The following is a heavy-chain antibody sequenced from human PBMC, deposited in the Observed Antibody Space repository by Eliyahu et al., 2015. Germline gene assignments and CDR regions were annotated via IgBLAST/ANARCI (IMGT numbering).Heavy chain of an antibody. CDR3: ARSLATSGNLYFDY. D-gene: IGHD1-1*01. CDR2: ISVGSGNT. Sequence: HLVQSGAEMKQPEASVRVSCKASGYTFTSYGIHWVRQAPGQGPEWMGWISVGSGNTRYSQSFQSRVTITRDTSASTAYMELSSLRSEDTAVYYCARSLATSGNLYFDYWGQGTLVSVSS. CDR1: GYTFTSYG. J-gene: IGHJ4*02. V-gene: IGHV1-3*01.